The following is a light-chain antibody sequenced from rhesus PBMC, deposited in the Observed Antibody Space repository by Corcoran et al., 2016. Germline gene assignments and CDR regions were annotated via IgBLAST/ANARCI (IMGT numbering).Light chain of an antibody. J-gene: IGKJ1*01. V-gene: IGKV1-69*01. CDR3: QQHDNSPWT. Sequence: DIQMTQSPSSLSASVGDRVTITCRPSENVNNYLNWYQQKSGKAPKLLIYKASNLETGVPSRLRGSGSGTDFTLTISRLQPEENATYYCQQHDNSPWTFGQGTKVEIK. CDR1: ENVNNY. CDR2: KAS.